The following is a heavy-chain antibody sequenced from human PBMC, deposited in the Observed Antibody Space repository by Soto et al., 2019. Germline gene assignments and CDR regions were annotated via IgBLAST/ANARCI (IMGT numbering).Heavy chain of an antibody. CDR3: TRERLDDYEGSGTNYPSVY. CDR2: IRSKAYGGTT. J-gene: IGHJ4*02. V-gene: IGHV3-49*03. CDR1: GFTFGDYA. D-gene: IGHD3-10*01. Sequence: SLRLSCTASGFTFGDYAMSWSRQDPGQGLVWVGFIRSKAYGGTTEYAASVKGRFTISRDDSKSIAYLQMISLKTEDTAVYYCTRERLDDYEGSGTNYPSVYWGQGTLVTVSS.